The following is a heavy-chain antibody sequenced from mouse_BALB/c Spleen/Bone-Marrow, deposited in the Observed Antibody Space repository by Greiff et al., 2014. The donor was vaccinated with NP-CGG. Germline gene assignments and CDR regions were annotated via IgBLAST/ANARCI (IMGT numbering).Heavy chain of an antibody. Sequence: EVKLVESGPGLVKPSQSLSLTCTVTGYSITSDYAWNWIRQFPGNKLEWMGYISYSGDTSYNPSLKSRTAITRDTSKNQFFLQLNSVTTADTATYYCARRGYYGSSLDYWGQGTTLTVSS. J-gene: IGHJ2*01. CDR3: ARRGYYGSSLDY. CDR2: ISYSGDT. CDR1: GYSITSDYA. V-gene: IGHV3-2*02. D-gene: IGHD1-1*01.